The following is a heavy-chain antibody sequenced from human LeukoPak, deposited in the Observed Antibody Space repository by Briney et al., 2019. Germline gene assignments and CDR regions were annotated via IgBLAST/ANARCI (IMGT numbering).Heavy chain of an antibody. D-gene: IGHD3-10*01. CDR1: GYSISSGYY. Sequence: PSETLSLACTVSGYSISSGYYWGWIRRPPGKGLEWIGYIYYSGSTNYNPSLKSRVTISVDTSKNQFSLKLSSVTAADTAVYYCARGQITMVLDYWGQGTLVTVSS. CDR3: ARGQITMVLDY. J-gene: IGHJ4*02. CDR2: IYYSGST. V-gene: IGHV4-61*01.